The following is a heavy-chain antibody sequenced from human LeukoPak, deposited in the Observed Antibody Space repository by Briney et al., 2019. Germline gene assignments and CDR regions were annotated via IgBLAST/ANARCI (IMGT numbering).Heavy chain of an antibody. J-gene: IGHJ4*02. Sequence: GGSLRLSCAASGFTFSTYAMNWVRQAPGKGLEWVSGISGSSASTYYADSVKGRFTISRDNSKNTLYVQMNSLRAEDTAVYYCAVGSYYFEYWGQGTLVTVSS. CDR2: ISGSSAST. V-gene: IGHV3-23*01. CDR3: AVGSYYFEY. CDR1: GFTFSTYA. D-gene: IGHD3-10*01.